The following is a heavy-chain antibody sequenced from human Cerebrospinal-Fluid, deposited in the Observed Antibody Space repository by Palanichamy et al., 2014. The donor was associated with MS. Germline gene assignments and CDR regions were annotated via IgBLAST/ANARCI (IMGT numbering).Heavy chain of an antibody. V-gene: IGHV4-59*08. D-gene: IGHD2-8*01. Sequence: QVQLQESGPGLVRTSETLPLTCTVSGDSINNYYWSWIRQPPGEGLEWIGSIYYTGSINYNPSLKSRVTMSIDTSRTHFSLRLTSMTAADTAVYYCARRRFGVYFDYWGQGMLVTVSS. CDR2: IYYTGSI. CDR1: GDSINNYY. J-gene: IGHJ4*02. CDR3: ARRRFGVYFDY.